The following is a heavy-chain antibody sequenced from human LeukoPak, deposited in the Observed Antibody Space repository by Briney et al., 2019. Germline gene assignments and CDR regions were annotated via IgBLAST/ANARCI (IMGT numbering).Heavy chain of an antibody. J-gene: IGHJ4*02. CDR1: GFTFDEYT. CDR3: AKDAYGGNGFGY. D-gene: IGHD4-23*01. V-gene: IGHV3-43*01. CDR2: ISWDGRTT. Sequence: GGSLRLSCAASGFTFDEYTMHWVRQTPGKGLQWVSLISWDGRTTYYADSVKGRFTISRDNSINSLYLQMNSLRTDDTALYYCAKDAYGGNGFGYWGQGTLVTVSS.